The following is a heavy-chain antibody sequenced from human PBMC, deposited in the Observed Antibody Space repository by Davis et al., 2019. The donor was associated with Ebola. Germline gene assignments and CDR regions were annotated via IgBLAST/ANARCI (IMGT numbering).Heavy chain of an antibody. Sequence: SLKISCAASGFTFDDYAMHWVRQAPGKGLEWVSGISWNSGSIGYADSVKGRFTISRDNAKNSLYLQMNSLRAEDTALYYCAKDAYGGYYYGMDVWGKGTTVTVSS. CDR1: GFTFDDYA. CDR3: AKDAYGGYYYGMDV. CDR2: ISWNSGSI. D-gene: IGHD4-23*01. J-gene: IGHJ6*04. V-gene: IGHV3-9*01.